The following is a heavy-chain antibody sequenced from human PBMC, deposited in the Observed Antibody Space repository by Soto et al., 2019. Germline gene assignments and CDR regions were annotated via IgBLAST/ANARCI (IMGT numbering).Heavy chain of an antibody. CDR3: ARVPRSPGLRSRTEWYFDL. Sequence: GGSLRLSCTVSGFRFSDYYMSWIRQAPGKGLQWISYISVSSSYTNYADSVKGRFTISRDNAKNSLYLQMNSLRAEDTALYFCARVPRSPGLRSRTEWYFDLWGRGTLVTVSS. CDR2: ISVSSSYT. J-gene: IGHJ2*01. D-gene: IGHD1-1*01. CDR1: GFRFSDYY. V-gene: IGHV3-11*05.